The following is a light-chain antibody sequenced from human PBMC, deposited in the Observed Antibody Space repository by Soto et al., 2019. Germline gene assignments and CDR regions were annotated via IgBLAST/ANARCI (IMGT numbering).Light chain of an antibody. J-gene: IGKJ3*01. CDR2: EAS. V-gene: IGKV1-9*01. Sequence: DIQLTQSPSLLSASIGDRVTITCRASHDISTFLAWYQQKPGKAPKLLIYEASTLQSGVPSRFSGSGSGTEFTLTISRLEPEDFSVYYCHQYGTAPLTFGPGTKVDIK. CDR3: HQYGTAPLT. CDR1: HDISTF.